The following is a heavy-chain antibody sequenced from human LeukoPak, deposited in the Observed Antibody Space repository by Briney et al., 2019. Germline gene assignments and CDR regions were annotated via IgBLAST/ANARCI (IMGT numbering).Heavy chain of an antibody. CDR2: FDPEDGET. Sequence: ASVKVSCTVSGYTLTELSMHWVRQAPGKGLEWMGGFDPEDGETIYAQKFQGRVTMTEDTSTDTAYMELSSLRSEDTAVYYCATACSGGSCPLDYWGQGTLVTVSS. D-gene: IGHD2-15*01. J-gene: IGHJ4*02. CDR3: ATACSGGSCPLDY. CDR1: GYTLTELS. V-gene: IGHV1-24*01.